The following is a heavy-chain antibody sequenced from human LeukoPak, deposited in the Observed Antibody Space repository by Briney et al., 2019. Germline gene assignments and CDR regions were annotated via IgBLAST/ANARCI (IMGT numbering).Heavy chain of an antibody. Sequence: GGSLRLSCAASGFIFKQYVMSWVRQAPGKGLEWVSAISDSGATTYYADSVRGRFTTSSDDSKNMLYLQMSSLRAEDTAVYYCARSLLRFGPPPRPLDYWGQGTLVTVSS. V-gene: IGHV3-23*01. D-gene: IGHD3-3*01. J-gene: IGHJ4*02. CDR3: ARSLLRFGPPPRPLDY. CDR1: GFIFKQYV. CDR2: ISDSGATT.